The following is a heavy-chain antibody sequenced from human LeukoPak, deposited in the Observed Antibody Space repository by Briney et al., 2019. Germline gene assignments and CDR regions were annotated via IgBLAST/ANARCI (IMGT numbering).Heavy chain of an antibody. J-gene: IGHJ6*02. CDR1: GFTSSSYS. CDR2: ISSSSSYT. V-gene: IGHV3-21*01. D-gene: IGHD4-17*01. CDR3: ARLTTVTTSYYYYGMDV. Sequence: GGSLRLACAASGFTSSSYSMNWVRQAPGQGLEWVSSISSSSSYTYHADSVKGRFTISRDNAKSSLYLQMNSLRAEDTAVYYCARLTTVTTSYYYYGMDVWGQGTTVTVSS.